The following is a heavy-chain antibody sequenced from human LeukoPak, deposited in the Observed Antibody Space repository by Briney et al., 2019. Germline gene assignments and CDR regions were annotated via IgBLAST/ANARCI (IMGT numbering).Heavy chain of an antibody. D-gene: IGHD5-12*01. CDR1: GFTFSSYS. CDR3: AKDPGGGSYYFDS. V-gene: IGHV3-23*01. J-gene: IGHJ4*02. Sequence: GGSLRLSCAASGFTFSSYSMNWVRQAPGKGLEWVSSIIGIGGSTYYADSVKGRFTISRDNSKSTLHLHMNSLRPEDTAVYFCAKDPGGGSYYFDSWGQGTQVTVSS. CDR2: IIGIGGST.